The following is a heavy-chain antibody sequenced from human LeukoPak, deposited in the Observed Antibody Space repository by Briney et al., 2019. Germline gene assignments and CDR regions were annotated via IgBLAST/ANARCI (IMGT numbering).Heavy chain of an antibody. CDR2: ITGSGATT. CDR3: ARVRYRLAETYIDY. D-gene: IGHD3-16*01. CDR1: GFTFSTYS. V-gene: IGHV3-23*01. Sequence: GGSLRLSCAASGFTFSTYSMNWVRQAPGKGLEWVSGITGSGATTYYADSVKGRFTISRDNSKNTLYLQMNSLRAGDTAVYYCARVRYRLAETYIDYWGQGTLVTVSS. J-gene: IGHJ4*02.